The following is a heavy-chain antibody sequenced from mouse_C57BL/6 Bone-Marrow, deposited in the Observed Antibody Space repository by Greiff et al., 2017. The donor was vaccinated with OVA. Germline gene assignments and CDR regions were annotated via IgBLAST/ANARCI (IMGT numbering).Heavy chain of an antibody. CDR2: IWRGGST. J-gene: IGHJ2*01. CDR3: AKNEDYGSSHYFDY. V-gene: IGHV2-5*01. CDR1: GFSLTSYG. Sequence: VQLQQSGPGLVQPSQSLSITCTVSGFSLTSYGVHWVRQSPGKGLEWLGVIWRGGSTDYNAAFMSRLSITKDNSKSQVFFKMNSLQADDTAIYYCAKNEDYGSSHYFDYWGQGTTLTVSS. D-gene: IGHD1-1*01.